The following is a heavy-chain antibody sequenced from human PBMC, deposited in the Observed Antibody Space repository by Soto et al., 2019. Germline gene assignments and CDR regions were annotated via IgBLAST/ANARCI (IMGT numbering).Heavy chain of an antibody. CDR1: GGSISSGGYY. D-gene: IGHD1-1*01. CDR2: IYYSGST. J-gene: IGHJ4*02. V-gene: IGHV4-31*03. Sequence: QVQLQESGPGLVKPSQTLSLTCTVSGGSISSGGYYWSWIRQHPGKGLEWIGYIYYSGSTYYNPSLTSRVTISVDTSKNQFSLKLSSVTAADTAVYYCARERTWNDVSEFGYWGQGTLVTVSS. CDR3: ARERTWNDVSEFGY.